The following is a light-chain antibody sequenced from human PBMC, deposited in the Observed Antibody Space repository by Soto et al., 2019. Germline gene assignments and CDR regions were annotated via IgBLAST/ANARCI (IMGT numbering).Light chain of an antibody. CDR1: NIGLKN. J-gene: IGLJ1*01. Sequence: SYELTQPLSVSVALGQTAMITCGGDNIGLKNVHWYQQRPGQAPVLVIYRDNKRPSGIPERFSGSNSKNTATLTISRAQVGDEADYYCQVCDSSTGVFGTGTKVTVL. CDR3: QVCDSSTGV. CDR2: RDN. V-gene: IGLV3-9*01.